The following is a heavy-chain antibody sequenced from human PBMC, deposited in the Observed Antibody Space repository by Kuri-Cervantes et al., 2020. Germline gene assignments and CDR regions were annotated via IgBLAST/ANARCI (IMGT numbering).Heavy chain of an antibody. CDR2: IWYDGSNK. CDR1: GFTFSSYG. J-gene: IGHJ4*02. V-gene: IGHV3-33*01. D-gene: IGHD6-13*01. CDR3: ARDLGVWSSSQTQPDY. Sequence: GESLKISCAASGFTFSSYGMRWVRQAPGKGLEWVAVIWYDGSNKYYADSVKGRFTISRDNSKNTLYLQMNSLRAEDTAVYYCARDLGVWSSSQTQPDYWGQGTLVTVSS.